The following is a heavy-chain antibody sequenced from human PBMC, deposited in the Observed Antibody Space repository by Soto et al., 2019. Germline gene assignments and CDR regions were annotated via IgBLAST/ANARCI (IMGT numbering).Heavy chain of an antibody. D-gene: IGHD3-22*01. CDR2: INPNSGGT. Sequence: ASVKVSCKASGYTFTGYYMHWVRQAPGQGLEWMGWINPNSGGTNYAQKFQGWVTMTRDTSISTAYMELSRLRSDDTAVYYCARADYYYDSSGYPLDAFYIWGQGAMVTVSS. CDR1: GYTFTGYY. V-gene: IGHV1-2*04. CDR3: ARADYYYDSSGYPLDAFYI. J-gene: IGHJ3*02.